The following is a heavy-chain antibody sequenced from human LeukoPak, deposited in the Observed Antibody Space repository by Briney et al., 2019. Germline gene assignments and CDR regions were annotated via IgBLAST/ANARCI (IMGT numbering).Heavy chain of an antibody. CDR3: AKDHCGDQGVFDY. D-gene: IGHD4-17*01. J-gene: IGHJ4*02. Sequence: PGGSLRLSCAASGFTFSTYAMHWVRQAPGKGLEWVSSISYDAFNKHYVDSVKGRFTISRDNSKNTLYLQLNSLRAEDTAVYYCAKDHCGDQGVFDYWGQGALVTVSA. CDR1: GFTFSTYA. V-gene: IGHV3-30*18. CDR2: ISYDAFNK.